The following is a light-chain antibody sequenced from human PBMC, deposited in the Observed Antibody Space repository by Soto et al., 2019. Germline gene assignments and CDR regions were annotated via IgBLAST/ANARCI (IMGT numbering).Light chain of an antibody. CDR1: QSFSSSY. V-gene: IGKV3-20*01. Sequence: EIVLTQSPGTLSLSPGERVTLSCRASQSFSSSYLAWYQQKPGQAPRLLIYGASSRATGIPDRFSGSGSGTDFTLTISRLEPEDLAVYYCQQYGSSPWTFGQGTNVDIK. CDR3: QQYGSSPWT. J-gene: IGKJ1*01. CDR2: GAS.